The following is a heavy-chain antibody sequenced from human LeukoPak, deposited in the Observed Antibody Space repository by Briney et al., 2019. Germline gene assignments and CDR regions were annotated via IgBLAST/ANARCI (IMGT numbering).Heavy chain of an antibody. CDR1: GFTFDDYA. J-gene: IGHJ4*02. CDR2: ISWNSGSI. D-gene: IGHD5-24*01. CDR3: AKGLEEMATIYFDY. V-gene: IGHV3-9*01. Sequence: GRSLRLSCAASGFTFDDYAMHWVRQAPGKGLEWVSGISWNSGSIGYADSVKGRFTISRDNAKNSLYLQMNSLRAEDTALYYCAKGLEEMATIYFDYWGQGTLVTVSS.